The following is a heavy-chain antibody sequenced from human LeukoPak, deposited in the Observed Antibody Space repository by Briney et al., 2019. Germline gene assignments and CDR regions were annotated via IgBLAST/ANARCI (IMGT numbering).Heavy chain of an antibody. CDR1: GFTFSSYE. Sequence: GGSLRLSCAASGFTFSSYEMNWVRQAPGKGLEWVSYISSSGSTIYYADSVKGRFTISRDNAKNSLYLQMNSLRAEDTAVYYCAREIAAAGHRDAFDIWGQGTMVTVSS. CDR2: ISSSGSTI. CDR3: AREIAAAGHRDAFDI. J-gene: IGHJ3*02. V-gene: IGHV3-48*03. D-gene: IGHD6-13*01.